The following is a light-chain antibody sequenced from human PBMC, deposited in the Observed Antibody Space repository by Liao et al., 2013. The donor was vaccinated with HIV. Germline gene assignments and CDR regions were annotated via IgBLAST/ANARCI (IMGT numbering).Light chain of an antibody. CDR1: NIGSKS. V-gene: IGLV3-21*04. CDR2: SDS. Sequence: SYELTQPPSVSVAPGKTARITCGGNNIGSKSVHWYQQKPGQAPVLVIYSDSDRPPGIPERFSGSNSGNTATLTIRRVEAGDEADYYCQVWDSSSDPRVFGGGTKLTVL. CDR3: QVWDSSSDPRV. J-gene: IGLJ3*02.